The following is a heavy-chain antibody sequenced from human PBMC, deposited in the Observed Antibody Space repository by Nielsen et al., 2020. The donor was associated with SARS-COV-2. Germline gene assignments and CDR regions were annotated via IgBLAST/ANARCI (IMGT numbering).Heavy chain of an antibody. V-gene: IGHV4-4*02. CDR2: IYHSGST. Sequence: SETLSLTCAVSGGSINSSNWWSWVRQSPGKGLEWIGEIYHSGSTNYNPSLKSRVTISVDKSKNQFSLKLSSVTAADTAVYYCARSPGYSSSWSEGWFDPWGQGTLVTVSS. J-gene: IGHJ5*02. CDR3: ARSPGYSSSWSEGWFDP. CDR1: GGSINSSNW. D-gene: IGHD6-13*01.